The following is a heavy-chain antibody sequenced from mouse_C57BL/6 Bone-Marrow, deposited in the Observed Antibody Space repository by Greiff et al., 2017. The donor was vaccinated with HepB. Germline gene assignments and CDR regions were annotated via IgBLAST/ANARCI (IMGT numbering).Heavy chain of an antibody. V-gene: IGHV1-59*01. J-gene: IGHJ2*01. CDR3: ARPSKPVYFDY. CDR2: IDPSDSYT. Sequence: QVQLQQPGAELVRPGTSVKLSCKASGYTFTSYWMHWVKQRPGQGLEWIGVIDPSDSYTNYNQKFKGKATLTVDTSSSTAYMQLSSLTSEDSAVYYCARPSKPVYFDYWGQGTTLTVSS. CDR1: GYTFTSYW.